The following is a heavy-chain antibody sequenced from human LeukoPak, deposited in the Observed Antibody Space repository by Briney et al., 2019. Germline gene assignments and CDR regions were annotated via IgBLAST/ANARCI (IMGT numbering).Heavy chain of an antibody. CDR1: GFTFSSYS. J-gene: IGHJ6*03. Sequence: GGSLRLSCAASGFTFSSYSMNWVRQAPGKGLEWVSSISSSSSYIYYADSVKGRFTISRDNAKNSLYLQMNSLRAEDTAVYYCARAVFDYITGAYYYMDVWGKGTTVTVSS. CDR3: ARAVFDYITGAYYYMDV. D-gene: IGHD4-11*01. CDR2: ISSSSSYI. V-gene: IGHV3-21*01.